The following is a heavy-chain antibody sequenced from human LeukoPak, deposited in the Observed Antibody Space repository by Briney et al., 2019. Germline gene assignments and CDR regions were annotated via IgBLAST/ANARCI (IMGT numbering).Heavy chain of an antibody. D-gene: IGHD1-26*01. J-gene: IGHJ3*02. CDR2: IRYDGSNT. V-gene: IGHV3-30*02. CDR3: AKDWPWGEILNPPFDI. CDR1: GFTFSSYG. Sequence: GESLRLSCAASGFTFSSYGMHWVRQAPGKGLEWVAFIRYDGSNTYYADSVKGRFTISRDNSKNTLYLQMNSLRAEDTAVYYCAKDWPWGEILNPPFDIWGQGTMVIVSS.